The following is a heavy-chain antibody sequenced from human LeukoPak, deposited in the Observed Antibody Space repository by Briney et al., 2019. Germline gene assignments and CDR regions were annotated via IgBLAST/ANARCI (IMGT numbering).Heavy chain of an antibody. V-gene: IGHV3-48*04. CDR3: AELGITMIGGV. Sequence: GGSLRLSCAASGFTFSSYSMNWVRQAPGKGLEWVSYITSSSNTIYYADSVKGRFTISRDNAKNSLYLQMNSLRAEDTAVYYCAELGITMIGGVWGKGTTVTISS. CDR2: ITSSSNTI. D-gene: IGHD3-10*02. J-gene: IGHJ6*04. CDR1: GFTFSSYS.